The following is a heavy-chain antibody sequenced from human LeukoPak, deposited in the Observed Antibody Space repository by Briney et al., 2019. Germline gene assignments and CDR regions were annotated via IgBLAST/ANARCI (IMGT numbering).Heavy chain of an antibody. CDR3: PKDPSLVLLRYFDY. CDR1: GFTFSNYA. J-gene: IGHJ4*02. D-gene: IGHD3-10*01. V-gene: IGHV3-23*01. CDR2: ISGSGGST. Sequence: GGSLSLSCAASGFTFSNYAMSWVSQAAGKGLEWVSGISGSGGSTDYADSVKGGFTISRDNSKNTVYLQMESLRVEDTAVYYCPKDPSLVLLRYFDYWGQGTLVTVSS.